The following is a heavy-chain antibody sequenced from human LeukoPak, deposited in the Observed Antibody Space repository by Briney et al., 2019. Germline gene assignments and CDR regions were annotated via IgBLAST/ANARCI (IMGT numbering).Heavy chain of an antibody. CDR2: IYTSGGT. D-gene: IGHD3-3*01. Sequence: SETLSLTCTVSGGSISSYYWSWIRQPAGKGLEWIGRIYTSGGTNYNPSLKSRVTMSVDTSKNQFSLKLSSVTAADTAVYYCARDSGGYDFWSGYYQNWFDPWGQGTLVTVSS. V-gene: IGHV4-4*07. J-gene: IGHJ5*02. CDR3: ARDSGGYDFWSGYYQNWFDP. CDR1: GGSISSYY.